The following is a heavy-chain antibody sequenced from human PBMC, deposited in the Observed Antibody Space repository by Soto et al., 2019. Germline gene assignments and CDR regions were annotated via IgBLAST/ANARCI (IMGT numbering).Heavy chain of an antibody. CDR3: AREEPPHPRSYFQH. Sequence: QVQLQESGPGLVKPSETLSLTCTVSGGSISSYYWSWIRQPPGKGLEWIGYIYYSGSTNYNPSLKSRVTISVDTSKNQFSLKLSSVTAADTAVYYCAREEPPHPRSYFQHWGQGTLVTVSS. V-gene: IGHV4-59*01. J-gene: IGHJ1*01. CDR2: IYYSGST. D-gene: IGHD1-26*01. CDR1: GGSISSYY.